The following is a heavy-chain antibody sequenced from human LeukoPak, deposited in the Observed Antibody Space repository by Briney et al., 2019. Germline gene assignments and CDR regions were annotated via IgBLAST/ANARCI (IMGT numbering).Heavy chain of an antibody. CDR3: AVIVVVTSSTWYYGMDV. CDR1: GGSISSSSYY. CDR2: IYYSGST. Sequence: PSETLSLTCTVSGGSISSSSYYWGWIRQPPGKGLEWIGSIYYSGSTYYNPSLKSRVTISVDTSKNQFSLKLSSVTAADTAVYYCAVIVVVTSSTWYYGMDVWGQGTTVTVSS. D-gene: IGHD3-22*01. J-gene: IGHJ6*02. V-gene: IGHV4-39*07.